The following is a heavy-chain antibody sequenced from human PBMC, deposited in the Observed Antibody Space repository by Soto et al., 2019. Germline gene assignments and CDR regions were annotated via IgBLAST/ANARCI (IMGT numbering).Heavy chain of an antibody. V-gene: IGHV4-31*03. CDR3: AREPSI. Sequence: QVQLXESGPGLVKPSQTLSLTCTVSGCSXXSGGYYWSWIRQHPGKGLEWIGYIYYMGRTYYNPTLKSRVTISVDTSKNQFSLKLSSVTAADTAVYYCAREPSIWGQGTLVTVSS. CDR1: GCSXXSGGYY. CDR2: IYYMGRT. J-gene: IGHJ4*02.